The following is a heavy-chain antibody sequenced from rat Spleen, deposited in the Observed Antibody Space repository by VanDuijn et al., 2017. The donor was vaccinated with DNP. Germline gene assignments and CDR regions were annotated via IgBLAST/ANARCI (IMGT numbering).Heavy chain of an antibody. Sequence: EVQLQESGPGQVKPSQSLSLTCSVTGYSITSNYWGWIRKFPGDKMEWIGYINHSGKTGYNPSLKNRISISRDTSKNQFFLHLRSVNTKDTATYFCARGNDGYYPNWYFDFWGPGTMVTVSS. CDR1: GYSITSNY. CDR2: INHSGKT. D-gene: IGHD1-12*03. J-gene: IGHJ1*01. CDR3: ARGNDGYYPNWYFDF. V-gene: IGHV3-1*01.